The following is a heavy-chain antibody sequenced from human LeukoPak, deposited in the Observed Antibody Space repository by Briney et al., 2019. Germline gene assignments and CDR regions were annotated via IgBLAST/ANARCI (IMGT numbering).Heavy chain of an antibody. D-gene: IGHD6-19*01. Sequence: GGSLTLSCAASGYTFSSYAMSWVRQAPAKPLEWVSAISGSGGSTYYADSVKGRYIISRDNSKNTLYLQMNSLRAEDTAVYYCAKDPVAGREYFQHWGQGTLVTVSS. CDR1: GYTFSSYA. CDR2: ISGSGGST. V-gene: IGHV3-23*01. CDR3: AKDPVAGREYFQH. J-gene: IGHJ1*01.